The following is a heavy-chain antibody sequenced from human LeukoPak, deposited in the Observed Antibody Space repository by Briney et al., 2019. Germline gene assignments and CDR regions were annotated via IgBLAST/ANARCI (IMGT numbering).Heavy chain of an antibody. CDR1: GFTFSSYW. CDR2: TKQDGSEK. V-gene: IGHV3-7*05. Sequence: PGGSLILSCAASGFTFSSYWLSWVRQAPGKGLEWVANTKQDGSEKYYLDSVKGRFTISRDNAKNSLYLQMNSLRAEDTAVYYCARFITVVTSGAFDIWGQGTMVTVSS. J-gene: IGHJ3*02. D-gene: IGHD4-23*01. CDR3: ARFITVVTSGAFDI.